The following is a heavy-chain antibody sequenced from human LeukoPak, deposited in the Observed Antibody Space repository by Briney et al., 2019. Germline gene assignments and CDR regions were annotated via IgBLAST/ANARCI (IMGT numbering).Heavy chain of an antibody. CDR2: IIPIFGTA. V-gene: IGHV1-69*13. CDR1: GGTFSSYA. D-gene: IGHD3-22*01. J-gene: IGHJ4*02. Sequence: ASVKVSCKASGGTFSSYAISWVRQAPGQGLEWMGGIIPIFGTANYAQKCQGRVTITADESTSTAYMELSSLRSEDTAVYYCARDPRTYYYDSSGYFDYWGQGTLVTVSS. CDR3: ARDPRTYYYDSSGYFDY.